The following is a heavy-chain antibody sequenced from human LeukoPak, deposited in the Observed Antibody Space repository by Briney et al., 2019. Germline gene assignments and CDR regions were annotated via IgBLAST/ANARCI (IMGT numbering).Heavy chain of an antibody. CDR3: ARDGGYCSGGSCNNWFDP. CDR1: GFTFNTYG. J-gene: IGHJ5*02. D-gene: IGHD2-15*01. Sequence: PGRSLRLSCAASGFTFNTYGMHWVRQAPGKGLEWVAVILSDGSNKYYADSVKGRFTISRENSKNTLYLQMNRLRAEDTAVYYCARDGGYCSGGSCNNWFDPWGQGTLVAVCS. V-gene: IGHV3-33*01. CDR2: ILSDGSNK.